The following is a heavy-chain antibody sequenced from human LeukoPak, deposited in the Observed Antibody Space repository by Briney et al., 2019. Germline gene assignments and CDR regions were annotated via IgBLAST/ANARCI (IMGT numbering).Heavy chain of an antibody. CDR1: GITFSSYA. CDR3: AKFSAAGTPI. D-gene: IGHD6-13*01. Sequence: TGGSLRLSCAASGITFSSYAIHWVRQAPGKGLEWVAVISYDGSNKYYADSVKGRFTISRDNSKNTLYLQMNSLRAEDTAVYYCAKFSAAGTPIWGQGTLVTVSS. CDR2: ISYDGSNK. J-gene: IGHJ4*02. V-gene: IGHV3-30*04.